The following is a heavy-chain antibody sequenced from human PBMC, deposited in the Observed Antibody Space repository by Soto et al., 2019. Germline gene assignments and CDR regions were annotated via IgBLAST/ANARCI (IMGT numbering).Heavy chain of an antibody. CDR3: ARRTATYGGDWFDP. CDR2: IKQDGSEK. CDR1: GLTFSSYW. D-gene: IGHD5-18*01. J-gene: IGHJ5*02. V-gene: IGHV3-7*03. Sequence: PGGSLRLSCAASGLTFSSYWISWVRQAPGKGLEWVANIKQDGSEKYYVDSVKGRFTISRDNAKNSLYLQMNSLRAEDTAVYYCARRTATYGGDWFDPWGQGTLVTVSS.